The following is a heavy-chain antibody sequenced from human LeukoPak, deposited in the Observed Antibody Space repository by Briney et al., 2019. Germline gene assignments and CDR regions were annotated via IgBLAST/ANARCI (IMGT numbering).Heavy chain of an antibody. D-gene: IGHD2-21*01. CDR2: IYYSGST. J-gene: IGHJ6*03. CDR3: ARGGPGYSPYYYYYVDV. CDR1: GGSISSFY. Sequence: PSETLSLTCTVSGGSISSFYWSWIRQPPGKGLEWIGYIYYSGSTNYNPSLKSRVTISVDTSKNQFSLKLSSVTAADTAVYYCARGGPGYSPYYYYYVDVWGKGTTVTVSS. V-gene: IGHV4-59*01.